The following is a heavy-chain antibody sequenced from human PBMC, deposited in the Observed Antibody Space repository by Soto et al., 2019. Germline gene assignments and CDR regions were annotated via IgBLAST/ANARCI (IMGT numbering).Heavy chain of an antibody. Sequence: QVQLQESGPGLVKPSETLSLTCTVSGGSISSYYWSWIRQPPGKGLEWIGYIYYSGSTNYNPSLKSRVTISVETCKNQFALEMSSVTAADTAVYYCARDDRKEGEYYFDYWGQGTLVTVSS. CDR1: GGSISSYY. CDR3: ARDDRKEGEYYFDY. V-gene: IGHV4-59*01. D-gene: IGHD3-16*01. CDR2: IYYSGST. J-gene: IGHJ4*02.